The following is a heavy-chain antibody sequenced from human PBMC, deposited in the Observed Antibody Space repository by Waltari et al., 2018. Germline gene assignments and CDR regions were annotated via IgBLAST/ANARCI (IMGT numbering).Heavy chain of an antibody. Sequence: QVQLQQSGSGLVKPSQTLALTCVIPGDTVSRNRPARNWIRQSPSRGLEWLGRTYYKSKWYTDYAESVRSRITIDADTSRNQFSLHLKSVTPEDTAVYFCARDSALRGYWYFDLWGRGTQVTVSS. J-gene: IGHJ2*01. CDR3: ARDSALRGYWYFDL. V-gene: IGHV6-1*01. CDR1: GDTVSRNRPA. CDR2: TYYKSKWYT.